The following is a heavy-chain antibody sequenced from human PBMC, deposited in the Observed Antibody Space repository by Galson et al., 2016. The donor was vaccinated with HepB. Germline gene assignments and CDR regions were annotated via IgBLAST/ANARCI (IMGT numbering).Heavy chain of an antibody. CDR2: ISYSGST. V-gene: IGHV4-39*01. CDR1: GDSLERSSYY. Sequence: SETLSLTCTVSGDSLERSSYYWDWIRQAPGKELEWIVGISYSGSTYYNPSLKSRLITSVFTSQNQFSLKLDSVTAADTAVYFCARHRPSRLAASGTFDYWGQGALVIVSS. CDR3: ARHRPSRLAASGTFDY. D-gene: IGHD3-16*01. J-gene: IGHJ4*02.